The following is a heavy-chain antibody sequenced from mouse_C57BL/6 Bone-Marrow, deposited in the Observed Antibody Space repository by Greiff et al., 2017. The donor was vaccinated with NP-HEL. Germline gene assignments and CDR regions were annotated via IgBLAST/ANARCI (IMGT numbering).Heavy chain of an antibody. CDR2: IYPRDGST. J-gene: IGHJ4*01. CDR3: ARRSFTVGYAMDY. CDR1: GYTFTSYA. V-gene: IGHV1-85*01. Sequence: QVQLQQSGPELVKPGASVKLSCKASGYTFTSYAINWVKQRPGQGLEWIGWIYPRDGSTKYNEKFKGKATLTVDTSSSTAYMELHSLTSEDSAVYFCARRSFTVGYAMDYWGQGTSVTVSS. D-gene: IGHD1-1*01.